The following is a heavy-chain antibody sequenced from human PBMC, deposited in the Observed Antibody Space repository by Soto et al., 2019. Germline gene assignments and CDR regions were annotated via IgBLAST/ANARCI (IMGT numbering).Heavy chain of an antibody. D-gene: IGHD2-21*01. Sequence: SETLSLTCSVSGGSITSHYCSWFRQPPGKGLEWIGYIHHSGSTSYNPSLKSRVTMSVDTSKNHFSLKVNSVTAADTALYYCARQGFGQLHGVVDVWGPGAAVTVSS. CDR2: IHHSGST. CDR3: ARQGFGQLHGVVDV. V-gene: IGHV4-59*08. CDR1: GGSITSHY. J-gene: IGHJ6*02.